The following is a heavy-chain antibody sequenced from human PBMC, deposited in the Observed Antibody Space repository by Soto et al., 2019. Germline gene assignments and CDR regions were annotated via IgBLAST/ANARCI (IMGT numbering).Heavy chain of an antibody. V-gene: IGHV1-18*01. Sequence: QDQLVQSGAEVKKPGASVTVSCKASGYSFTNYGITWVRQVPRQGLEWMGWISGFNGNTHYAQKLQGRVTMTTDASTSTAYMELRSLRSDDTAVYYCARDRGVAPPVAGNTHYYYYMDVWGKGTTVTVSS. CDR1: GYSFTNYG. CDR2: ISGFNGNT. J-gene: IGHJ6*03. CDR3: ARDRGVAPPVAGNTHYYYYMDV. D-gene: IGHD6-19*01.